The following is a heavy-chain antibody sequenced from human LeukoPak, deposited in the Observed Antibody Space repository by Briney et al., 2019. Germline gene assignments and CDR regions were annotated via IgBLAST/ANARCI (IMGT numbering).Heavy chain of an antibody. CDR2: INPNSGGT. D-gene: IGHD6-6*01. J-gene: IGHJ3*02. V-gene: IGHV1-2*02. Sequence: GASVEVSCKASGYTFTGYYMHWVRQAPGQGLEWMGWINPNSGGTNYAQKFQGRVTMTRDTSISTAYMELSRLRSDDTAVYYCARDSYLRDSSSSSAFDTWGQGTMVTVSS. CDR3: ARDSYLRDSSSSSAFDT. CDR1: GYTFTGYY.